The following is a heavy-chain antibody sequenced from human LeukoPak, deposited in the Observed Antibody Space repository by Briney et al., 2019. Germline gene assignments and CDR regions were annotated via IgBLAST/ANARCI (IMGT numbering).Heavy chain of an antibody. CDR1: GGSISSSSYY. CDR2: ISYSGST. V-gene: IGHV4-39*01. J-gene: IGHJ4*02. CDR3: ARSNNDGDHLFDY. D-gene: IGHD4-17*01. Sequence: SETLSLACTVSGGSISSSSYYWGWIRQPPGKGLEWIGSISYSGSTYYNPSLKSRVTISVDTSKNQFSLKLSSATATDTAVYYCARSNNDGDHLFDYWGQGTLVTVSS.